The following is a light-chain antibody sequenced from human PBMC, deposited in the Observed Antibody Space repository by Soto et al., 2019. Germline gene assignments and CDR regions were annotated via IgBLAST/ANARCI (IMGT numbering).Light chain of an antibody. J-gene: IGLJ1*01. CDR2: DVT. CDR3: CSYAGSQTRV. CDR1: SSNIGSNY. V-gene: IGLV2-11*01. Sequence: QSVLTQPPSASGTPGQRVTISCSGSSSNIGSNYVSWYQQHPGKAPKLMIYDVTKRPSGVPDRFSGSKSGNTASLTISGLQAEDEADYYCCSYAGSQTRVFGTGTKVTVL.